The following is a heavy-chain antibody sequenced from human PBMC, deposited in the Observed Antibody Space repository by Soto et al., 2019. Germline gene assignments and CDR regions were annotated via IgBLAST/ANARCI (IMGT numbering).Heavy chain of an antibody. J-gene: IGHJ3*02. Sequence: QVQLVQSGAEVKKPGASVKVSCKASGYTFTSYGISWVRQAPGQGLEWMGWISAYNGNTNYAQKLQGRVTMTTDTSTRTAYMELRSLRPDDTAVYYCARGGYCTNGVCYTRGGAFDIWGQGTMVTVSS. V-gene: IGHV1-18*01. CDR1: GYTFTSYG. CDR3: ARGGYCTNGVCYTRGGAFDI. D-gene: IGHD2-8*01. CDR2: ISAYNGNT.